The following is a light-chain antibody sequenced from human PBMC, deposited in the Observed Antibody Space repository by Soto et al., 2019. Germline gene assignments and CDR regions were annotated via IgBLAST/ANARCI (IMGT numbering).Light chain of an antibody. J-gene: IGKJ1*01. Sequence: AIPITPYPSSPSSSTGGSVPLPSRASQGISSYLAWYQQKPGKAPKLLIYAASTLQSGVPSRFSGSGSGTDFTLTISCLQSEDFATYYCQQYYSYPRTFGQGTKVDIK. CDR2: AAS. V-gene: IGKV1-8*01. CDR1: QGISSY. CDR3: QQYYSYPRT.